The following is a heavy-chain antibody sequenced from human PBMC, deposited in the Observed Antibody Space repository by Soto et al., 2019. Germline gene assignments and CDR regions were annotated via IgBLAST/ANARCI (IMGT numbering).Heavy chain of an antibody. V-gene: IGHV3-23*01. J-gene: IGHJ2*01. CDR2: VSASGLNT. Sequence: GGYLRLSCAASGFTFSTYAMAWVRQAPGKGLEWVSGVSASGLNTDYADPVKGRFYISRDNSKNTLYLQMNSLRAEDTAVYYCARDPLWGTAMVLWYFDLWGRGTLVTVSS. CDR3: ARDPLWGTAMVLWYFDL. CDR1: GFTFSTYA. D-gene: IGHD5-18*01.